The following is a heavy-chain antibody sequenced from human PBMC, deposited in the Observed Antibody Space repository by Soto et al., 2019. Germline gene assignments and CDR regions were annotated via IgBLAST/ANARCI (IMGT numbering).Heavy chain of an antibody. CDR3: VPLQPSEITGRPGVDV. CDR1: ADTFIKYA. Sequence: QVQLVQSGAEVKKSGSSVKVSCTASADTFIKYAITWVRQAPGQGLEWLGVIIPMFRITNYAQDFQGRVTISADESTSTAYMELTSLRSEDTASYYCVPLQPSEITGRPGVDVWGQGTTGTVSS. V-gene: IGHV1-69*01. CDR2: IIPMFRIT. J-gene: IGHJ6*02. D-gene: IGHD6-6*01.